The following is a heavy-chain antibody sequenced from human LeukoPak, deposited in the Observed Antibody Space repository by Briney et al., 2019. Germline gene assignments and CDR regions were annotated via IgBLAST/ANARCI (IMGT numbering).Heavy chain of an antibody. CDR1: GYTFSSYQ. J-gene: IGHJ4*02. V-gene: IGHV1-2*02. CDR3: ARDRDSSSPNYFDY. CDR2: INPNSGGT. D-gene: IGHD6-13*01. Sequence: ASVKVSCKASGYTFSSYQMHWVRQAPGQGLEWMGWINPNSGGTNYAQKFQGRVTMTRDTSISTAYMELSRLRSDDTAVYYCARDRDSSSPNYFDYWGQGTLVTVSS.